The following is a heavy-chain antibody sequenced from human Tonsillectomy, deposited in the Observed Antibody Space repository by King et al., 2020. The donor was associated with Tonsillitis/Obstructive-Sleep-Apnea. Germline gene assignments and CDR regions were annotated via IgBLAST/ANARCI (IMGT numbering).Heavy chain of an antibody. CDR1: GFTFSGYW. Sequence: VRLVESGGGLVQPGGSLRLSCAASGFTFSGYWMSWVRQTPGKGLEWVANIKEDGGEKHYVDSVKGRFTISRDNAKNSVSLQMNSLRAEDTAIYYCAREPRVVRIFDAFDIWGQGTMVTVSS. D-gene: IGHD3-10*01. J-gene: IGHJ3*02. CDR3: AREPRVVRIFDAFDI. CDR2: IKEDGGEK. V-gene: IGHV3-7*03.